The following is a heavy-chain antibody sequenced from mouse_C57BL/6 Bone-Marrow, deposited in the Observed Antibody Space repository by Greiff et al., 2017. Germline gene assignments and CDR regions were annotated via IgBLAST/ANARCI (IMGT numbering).Heavy chain of an antibody. CDR1: GFTFSSYA. Sequence: EVKVVESGGGLVKPGGSLKLSCAASGFTFSSYAMSWVRQTPEKRLEWVATISDGGSYTYSPDNVKGRFTISRDNAKNNLYLQMSHLKSEDTAMYYCAREDYYEGFAYWGQGTLVTVSA. V-gene: IGHV5-4*01. CDR3: AREDYYEGFAY. CDR2: ISDGGSYT. J-gene: IGHJ3*01. D-gene: IGHD2-4*01.